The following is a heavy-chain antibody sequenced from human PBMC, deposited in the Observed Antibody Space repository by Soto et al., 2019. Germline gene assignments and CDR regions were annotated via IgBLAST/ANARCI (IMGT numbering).Heavy chain of an antibody. CDR2: IYYSGST. J-gene: IGHJ5*02. V-gene: IGHV4-59*04. CDR3: ASPKIAFYNWFDP. Sequence: PSETLSLTCTVSGGSISSYYWSWIRQPPGKGLEWIGCIYYSGSTYYNPSLKSRVTISVDTSKNQFSLKLSSVTAADTAVYYCASPKIAFYNWFDPWGQGTLVTVSS. D-gene: IGHD3-3*02. CDR1: GGSISSYY.